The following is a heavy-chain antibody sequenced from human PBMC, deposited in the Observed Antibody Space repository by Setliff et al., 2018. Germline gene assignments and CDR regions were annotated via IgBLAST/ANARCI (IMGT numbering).Heavy chain of an antibody. CDR1: GGSFSDYY. CDR2: INQSGNT. D-gene: IGHD3-3*01. Sequence: PSETLSLTCTVYGGSFSDYYWGWIRQSPGKRPEWIAEINQSGNTNYNPSLYSRVSVSVDTPTNQFSLKVFSVTAADTAVYYCRFWSSYYKNDYWAQGTLVTVSS. V-gene: IGHV4-34*01. J-gene: IGHJ4*02. CDR3: RFWSSYYKNDY.